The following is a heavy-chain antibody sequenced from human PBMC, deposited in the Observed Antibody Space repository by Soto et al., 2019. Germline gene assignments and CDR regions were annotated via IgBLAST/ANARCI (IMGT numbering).Heavy chain of an antibody. Sequence: PGGPLRPSCGVSEFAFRDHYMDWVRRSPGKGLDWVGRFIHEAHIYSTDCASYAEGRFPLSRDASQTSLFLQMNSLKSDDTAVYYCVRVRLGVPTRYFDYWGQGALVTVSS. D-gene: IGHD3-10*01. J-gene: IGHJ4*02. CDR2: FIHEAHIYST. V-gene: IGHV3-72*01. CDR3: VRVRLGVPTRYFDY. CDR1: EFAFRDHY.